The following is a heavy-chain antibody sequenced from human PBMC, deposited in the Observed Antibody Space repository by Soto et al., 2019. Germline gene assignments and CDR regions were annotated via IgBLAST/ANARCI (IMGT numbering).Heavy chain of an antibody. V-gene: IGHV3-15*01. CDR1: GFTFSNAW. CDR3: TTDDPINRN. J-gene: IGHJ4*02. CDR2: IKSKVDSATT. Sequence: GGSLRLSCAASGFTFSNAWMSWVRQAPGKGLEWVGRIKSKVDSATTDYAAPVKGRFSISRDDSRNTLYLQMNSLKIEDTAVYYCTTDDPINRNWGQGTLVTVSS.